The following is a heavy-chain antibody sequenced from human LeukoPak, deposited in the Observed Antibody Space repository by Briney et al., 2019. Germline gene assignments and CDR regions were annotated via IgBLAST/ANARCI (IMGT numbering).Heavy chain of an antibody. D-gene: IGHD1-7*01. V-gene: IGHV3-21*01. CDR2: ISSSSSYI. Sequence: PGGSLRLSCAASGFTFSSYSMNWVRQAPGKGLEWFSSISSSSSYIYYADSVKGRFTISRDNAKNSLYLQMNSLRAEDTAVYYCARDVAGTTLGGHDYWGQGTLVTVSS. J-gene: IGHJ4*02. CDR1: GFTFSSYS. CDR3: ARDVAGTTLGGHDY.